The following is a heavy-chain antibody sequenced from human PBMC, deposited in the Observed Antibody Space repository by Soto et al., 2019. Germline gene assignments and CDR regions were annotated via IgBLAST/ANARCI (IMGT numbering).Heavy chain of an antibody. CDR2: IYYNGNT. D-gene: IGHD3-9*01. CDR1: GGSVSSGDYY. V-gene: IGHV4-30-4*01. CDR3: ARTYYDILTGYSVDY. J-gene: IGHJ4*02. Sequence: QVHLQESGPGLVKPSQTLSLTCTVSGGSVSSGDYYWTWIRQSPGKGLEWIGFIYYNGNTYYNPSLKSRVTISSDTSKNHFSLRLTSVTAADTAVYYCARTYYDILTGYSVDYWGQGTLVTVSS.